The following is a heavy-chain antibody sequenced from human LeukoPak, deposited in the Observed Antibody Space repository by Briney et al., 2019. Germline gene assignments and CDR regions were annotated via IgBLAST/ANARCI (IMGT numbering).Heavy chain of an antibody. Sequence: HSQTLSLTCAISGDSVSSNSAAWNWIRQSPSRGLEWLGRTYYRSKWYNDYAVSVKSRITINPDTSKNQFSLQLNSVTAADTAVYYCARGTRIQLRVKYYYYYMDVWGKGTTVTVSS. CDR1: GDSVSSNSAA. V-gene: IGHV6-1*01. CDR3: ARGTRIQLRVKYYYYYMDV. D-gene: IGHD5-18*01. J-gene: IGHJ6*03. CDR2: TYYRSKWYN.